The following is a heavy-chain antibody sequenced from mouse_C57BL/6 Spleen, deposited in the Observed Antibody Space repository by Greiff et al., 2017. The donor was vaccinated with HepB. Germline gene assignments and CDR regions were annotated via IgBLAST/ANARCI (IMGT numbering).Heavy chain of an antibody. CDR3: TRFITTVVAGNYFDY. Sequence: LQESGAELVRPGASVTLSCKASGYTFTDYEMHWVKQTPVHGLEWIGAIDPETGGTAYNQKFKGKAILTADKSSSTAYMELRSLTSEDSAVYYCTRFITTVVAGNYFDYWGQGTTLTVSS. V-gene: IGHV1-15*01. CDR1: GYTFTDYE. CDR2: IDPETGGT. D-gene: IGHD1-1*01. J-gene: IGHJ2*01.